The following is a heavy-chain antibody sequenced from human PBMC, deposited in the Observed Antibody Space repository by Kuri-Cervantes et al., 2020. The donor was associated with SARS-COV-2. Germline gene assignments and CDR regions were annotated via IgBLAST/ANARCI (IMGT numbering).Heavy chain of an antibody. V-gene: IGHV3-30*18. D-gene: IGHD2-2*02. CDR3: AKGWDTVLVPAAIFFDS. J-gene: IGHJ4*02. CDR2: ISSNGNNK. Sequence: GESLKISCAASGFTFRSYGMYWVRQAPGKGLQWLAGISSNGNNKYYEDSVKGRFTISRDNSKNTLHLHMNSLRAEDTAVYYCAKGWDTVLVPAAIFFDSWGQGTLVTVSS. CDR1: GFTFRSYG.